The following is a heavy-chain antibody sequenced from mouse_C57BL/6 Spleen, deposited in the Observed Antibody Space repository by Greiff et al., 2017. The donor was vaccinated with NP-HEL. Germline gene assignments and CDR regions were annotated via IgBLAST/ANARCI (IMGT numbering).Heavy chain of an antibody. CDR3: ARASNYDAMDY. J-gene: IGHJ4*01. CDR1: GFTFSDYY. CDR2: INYDGSST. D-gene: IGHD2-5*01. V-gene: IGHV5-16*01. Sequence: EVKVVESEGGLVQPGSSMKLSCTASGFTFSDYYMAWVRQVPEKGLEWVANINYDGSSTYYLDSLKSRFIISRDNAQNILYLQMSSLKSEDTATYYFARASNYDAMDYWGQGTSVTVSS.